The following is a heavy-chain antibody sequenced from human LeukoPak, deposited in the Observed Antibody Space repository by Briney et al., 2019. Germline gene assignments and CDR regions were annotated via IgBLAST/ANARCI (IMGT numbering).Heavy chain of an antibody. Sequence: PGGSLRLSCAASGFTVSSNYMSWVRQAPGKGLEWVSVIYSGGSTYYADSVKGRFTISRDNSKNTLYLQMNSLRAEDTAVYYCARGIVGAVQLWYFDYWGQGTLVTVSS. V-gene: IGHV3-53*01. CDR1: GFTVSSNY. D-gene: IGHD1-26*01. CDR2: IYSGGST. J-gene: IGHJ4*02. CDR3: ARGIVGAVQLWYFDY.